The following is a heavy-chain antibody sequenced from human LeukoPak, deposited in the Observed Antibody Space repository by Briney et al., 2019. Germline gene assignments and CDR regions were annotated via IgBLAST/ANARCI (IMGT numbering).Heavy chain of an antibody. CDR3: ARGNWDTSGRFDY. V-gene: IGHV1-8*01. D-gene: IGHD3-22*01. J-gene: IGHJ4*02. Sequence: GASVKVSCKASGYTFTSYDINWVRQATGQGLEWMGWMNPNNGNTNYAQKLQGRVTITTDESTSTAHMELNSLRSDDTAVYYCARGNWDTSGRFDYWGQGTLVTVSP. CDR1: GYTFTSYD. CDR2: MNPNNGNT.